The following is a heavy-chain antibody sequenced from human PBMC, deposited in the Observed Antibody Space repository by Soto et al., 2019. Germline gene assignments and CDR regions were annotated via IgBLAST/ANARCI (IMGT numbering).Heavy chain of an antibody. CDR1: GFTFGDYA. D-gene: IGHD3-3*01. CDR3: TRVIGDFWSGYLFDY. V-gene: IGHV3-49*03. Sequence: GGSLRLSCTASGFTFGDYAMSWFRQAPGKGLEWVGFIRSKAYGGTTEYAASVKGRITISRDDSKSIAYLQMNSLKTEDTAVYYCTRVIGDFWSGYLFDYWGQGTLVTVSS. CDR2: IRSKAYGGTT. J-gene: IGHJ4*02.